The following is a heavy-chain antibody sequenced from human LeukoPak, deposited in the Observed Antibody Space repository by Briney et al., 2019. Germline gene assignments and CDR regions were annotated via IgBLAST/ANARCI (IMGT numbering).Heavy chain of an antibody. D-gene: IGHD6-19*01. J-gene: IGHJ4*02. CDR2: IYYSGST. Sequence: SETLSFTCTVSGGSISSYYWSWIRQPPGKGLEWIGYIYYSGSTNYNPSLKSRVTISVDTSKNQFSLKLSSVTAADTAVYYCARRPGYSSGWSDFDYWGQGTLVTVSS. V-gene: IGHV4-59*08. CDR3: ARRPGYSSGWSDFDY. CDR1: GGSISSYY.